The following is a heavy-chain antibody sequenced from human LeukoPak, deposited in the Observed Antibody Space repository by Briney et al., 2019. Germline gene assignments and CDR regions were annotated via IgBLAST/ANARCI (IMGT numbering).Heavy chain of an antibody. D-gene: IGHD3-3*01. V-gene: IGHV3-53*01. CDR2: IYSGGST. CDR3: ARDEVGSIDNDY. Sequence: GGSLRLSCAASGFTVSSNYMSWVRQAPGKGLEWVSVIYSGGSTYYADSVKGRFTISRDNSKNTLYLQMNSLRAEDTAGYYCARDEVGSIDNDYWGQGTLVTVSS. CDR1: GFTVSSNY. J-gene: IGHJ4*02.